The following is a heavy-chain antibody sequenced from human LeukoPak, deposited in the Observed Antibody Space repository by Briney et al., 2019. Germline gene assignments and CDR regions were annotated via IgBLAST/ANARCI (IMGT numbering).Heavy chain of an antibody. CDR3: SRSGAPFPFDC. V-gene: IGHV1-18*01. Sequence: GASVKVSCKASGYTFTSYCISWVRQAPGQGLEWMGWISAYNGNTNYAQKLQGRVTMTTDTSTSTAYMELRSLRSDDTAVYYCSRSGAPFPFDCWGQPTLVTVCS. D-gene: IGHD3-3*01. CDR2: ISAYNGNT. CDR1: GYTFTSYC. J-gene: IGHJ4*02.